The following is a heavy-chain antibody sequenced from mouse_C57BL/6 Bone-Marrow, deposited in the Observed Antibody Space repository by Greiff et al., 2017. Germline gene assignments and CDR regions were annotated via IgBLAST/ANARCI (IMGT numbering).Heavy chain of an antibody. CDR3: ARKGRAWFAY. Sequence: QVQLQQSGAELVRPGASVKLSCKASGYTFTDYYINWVKQRPGQGLEWIARIYPGSGNTYYNEKFKGKATLTAEKSSSTAYMQLSSLTSEDSAVYFCARKGRAWFAYWGQGTLVTVSA. V-gene: IGHV1-76*01. CDR2: IYPGSGNT. J-gene: IGHJ3*01. CDR1: GYTFTDYY.